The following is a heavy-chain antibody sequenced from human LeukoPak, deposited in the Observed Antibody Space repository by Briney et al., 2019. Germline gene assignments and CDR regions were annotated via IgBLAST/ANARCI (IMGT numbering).Heavy chain of an antibody. Sequence: GGSLRLSCAASGFSFDTYAMTWVRQAPGRELEWVSAIDGSGRYIYYRDSVQGRFTISRDNSRNTLFLQLNSLTADDSAVYYCAKNYAAGNALYDYWGQGVLVTVSS. J-gene: IGHJ4*02. CDR2: IDGSGRYI. CDR1: GFSFDTYA. V-gene: IGHV3-23*01. CDR3: AKNYAAGNALYDY. D-gene: IGHD3-10*01.